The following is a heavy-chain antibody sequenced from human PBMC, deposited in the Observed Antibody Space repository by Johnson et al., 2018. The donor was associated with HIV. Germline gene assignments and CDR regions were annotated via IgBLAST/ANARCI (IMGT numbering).Heavy chain of an antibody. CDR3: ATGSPTVTTNAFDI. CDR2: IYSGGST. V-gene: IGHV3-66*01. CDR1: GFTVSSNY. Sequence: VQLVESGGGLVQPGGSLRLSCAASGFTVSSNYMSWVRQAPGKGLEWVSVIYSGGSTYYADSVKGRFTISRDNSKNKLYLQMNSLRAEDTAVYYCATGSPTVTTNAFDIWGQGTMVTVSS. J-gene: IGHJ3*02. D-gene: IGHD4-17*01.